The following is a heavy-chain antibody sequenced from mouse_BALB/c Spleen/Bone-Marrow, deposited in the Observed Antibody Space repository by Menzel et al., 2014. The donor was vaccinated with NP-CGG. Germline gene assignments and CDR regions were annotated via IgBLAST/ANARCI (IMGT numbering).Heavy chain of an antibody. CDR2: IYPGSGST. Sequence: LQQSGSELVRPGASVKLSCKASGYTFTSYWMHWVKQRPGQGLEWIGNIYPGSGSTNYDEKFKSKATLTVDTSSSTAYMQLSSLTSEDSGVYYCTQGYWGQGTTLTVSS. CDR1: GYTFTSYW. CDR3: TQGY. V-gene: IGHV1S22*01. J-gene: IGHJ2*01.